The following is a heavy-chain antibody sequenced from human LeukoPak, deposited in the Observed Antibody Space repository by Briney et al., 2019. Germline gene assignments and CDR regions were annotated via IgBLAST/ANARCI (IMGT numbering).Heavy chain of an antibody. Sequence: PSETLSLTCTVSGGSIRSYFWSWLRQPPGKGLEWIGFIWDTEITDYNPSLKSRVTISLDTSKNHFSLKLRSVTAADTALYFCARGLVLATDDAFDIWGQGTLVTVSS. CDR2: IWDTEIT. CDR3: ARGLVLATDDAFDI. J-gene: IGHJ3*02. V-gene: IGHV4-59*01. CDR1: GGSIRSYF. D-gene: IGHD5-12*01.